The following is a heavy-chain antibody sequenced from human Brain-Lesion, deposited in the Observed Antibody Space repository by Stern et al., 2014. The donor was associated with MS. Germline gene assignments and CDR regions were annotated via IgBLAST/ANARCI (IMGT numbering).Heavy chain of an antibody. CDR2: SIPFFGTT. Sequence: QVQLVQSGAEVKKPGSSVKISCKTSGNTLSRFGISWVRQAPGQGLEWLGGSIPFFGTTNYAEKFQGRVTIIADESTSTAYMELSSLRSEDTAVYYCARDNYDNGMDVWGQGTTVTVSS. J-gene: IGHJ6*02. CDR1: GNTLSRFG. CDR3: ARDNYDNGMDV. V-gene: IGHV1-69*01.